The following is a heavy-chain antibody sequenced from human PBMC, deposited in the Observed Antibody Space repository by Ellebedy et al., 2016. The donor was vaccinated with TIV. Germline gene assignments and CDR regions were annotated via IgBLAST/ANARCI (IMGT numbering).Heavy chain of an antibody. V-gene: IGHV3-74*01. Sequence: GESLKISXAASGFTFNRYWMHWVRQAPGKGLVWVSRINTDGTTTTYADSVKDRFTISRDNAKNTLYLEMNSLRAEDTAVYYCARDAAHSAPFDSWGQGTLVTVSS. CDR1: GFTFNRYW. D-gene: IGHD3-10*01. J-gene: IGHJ4*02. CDR3: ARDAAHSAPFDS. CDR2: INTDGTTT.